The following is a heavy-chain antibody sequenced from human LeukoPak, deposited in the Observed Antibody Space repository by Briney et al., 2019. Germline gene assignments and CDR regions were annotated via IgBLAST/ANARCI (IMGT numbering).Heavy chain of an antibody. Sequence: PSETLSLTCTVSGGSISSYYWSWIRQPAGKGLGWIGRIYASGSTNYNPSLEGRVTMSVDTSKNQFSLQLRSVTAADTAVYYCARGRGSSWYYFDYWGQGTLVTVSS. CDR3: ARGRGSSWYYFDY. CDR2: IYASGST. D-gene: IGHD6-13*01. J-gene: IGHJ4*02. V-gene: IGHV4-4*07. CDR1: GGSISSYY.